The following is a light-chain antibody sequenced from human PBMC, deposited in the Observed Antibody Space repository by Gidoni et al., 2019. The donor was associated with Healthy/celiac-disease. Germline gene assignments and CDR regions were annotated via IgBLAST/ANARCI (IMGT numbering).Light chain of an antibody. CDR1: SSDVGGYNY. Sequence: QSALTPPPSASGSPGQSVTISCTGTSSDVGGYNYVSWYQQHPGKAPKLMIYEVSKRPSGVPDRFSGSKSGNTASLTVSGLQAEDEADYYCSSYAGSNNHVVFGGGTKLTVL. J-gene: IGLJ2*01. CDR2: EVS. V-gene: IGLV2-8*01. CDR3: SSYAGSNNHVV.